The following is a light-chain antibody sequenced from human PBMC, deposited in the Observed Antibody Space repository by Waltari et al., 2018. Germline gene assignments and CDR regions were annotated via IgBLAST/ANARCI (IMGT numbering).Light chain of an antibody. CDR3: QQYGYSAST. V-gene: IGKV3-20*01. CDR2: GAS. J-gene: IGKJ4*01. Sequence: EIVLTQSPGTLSLSPGDRATLSCTASQRVTGNFLAVYQQGPGQVPRLLINGASSRATGIPDRFSGSGSGTDFTLTISRLEPEDFAVYYCQQYGYSASTFGGGTKVEIK. CDR1: QRVTGNF.